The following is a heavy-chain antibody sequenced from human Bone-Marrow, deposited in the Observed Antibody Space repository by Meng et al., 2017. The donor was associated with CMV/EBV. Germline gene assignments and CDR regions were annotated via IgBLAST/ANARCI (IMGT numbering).Heavy chain of an antibody. CDR2: ISSSSNYI. Sequence: GESLKISCAASGFTFNSYNINWVRQAPGKGLEWVSSISSSSNYIYYADSVKGRFTISRDNAKNSLYLQLNSLRPEDTAVYYCVAEGPFPETTGWGAFDHWGQGTQVTVSS. CDR3: VAEGPFPETTGWGAFDH. V-gene: IGHV3-21*01. J-gene: IGHJ4*02. D-gene: IGHD6-19*01. CDR1: GFTFNSYN.